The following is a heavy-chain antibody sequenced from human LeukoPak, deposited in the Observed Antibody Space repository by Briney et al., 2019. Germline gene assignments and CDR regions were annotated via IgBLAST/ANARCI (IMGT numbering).Heavy chain of an antibody. CDR2: ISAYNGNT. Sequence: ASVKVSCKASGYTFTSYGISWVRQAPGQGLEWMGWISAYNGNTNYAQKFQGRVTITADESTSTAYMELSSLRSEDTAVYYCARERLGSRSCSFDYWGQGTLVTVSS. CDR1: GYTFTSYG. J-gene: IGHJ4*02. V-gene: IGHV1-18*01. D-gene: IGHD2-8*02. CDR3: ARERLGSRSCSFDY.